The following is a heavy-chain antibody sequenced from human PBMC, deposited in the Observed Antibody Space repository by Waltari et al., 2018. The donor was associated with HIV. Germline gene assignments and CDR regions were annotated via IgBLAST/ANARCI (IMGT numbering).Heavy chain of an antibody. CDR3: ARGVAVAIRSAFDI. CDR2: IYTRGST. CDR1: GGSISRGSYY. Sequence: QVQLQESGPGLVKPSQTLSLTCTVSGGSISRGSYYWSWIRQPAGKGLEWVGRIYTRGSTNYNPSLKSRVTISVDTSKNQFPRKLSSVTAADTAVYYCARGVAVAIRSAFDIWGQGTMVTVSS. J-gene: IGHJ3*02. V-gene: IGHV4-61*02. D-gene: IGHD6-19*01.